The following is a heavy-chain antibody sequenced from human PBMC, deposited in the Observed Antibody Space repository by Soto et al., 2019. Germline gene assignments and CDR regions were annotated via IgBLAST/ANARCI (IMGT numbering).Heavy chain of an antibody. CDR1: GYTFTSYY. V-gene: IGHV1-46*01. CDR2: INPSGGST. D-gene: IGHD2-15*01. Sequence: QVQLVQSGAEVKKPGASVKVSCKASGYTFTSYYMHWVRQAPGQGLEWMGIINPSGGSTTYAQKFQGRVTMTRDTSTSTVHIELKGLRSEDTAVYYCAREGAYCGGGIGYSGWFGPWGQGTLVTVSS. CDR3: AREGAYCGGGIGYSGWFGP. J-gene: IGHJ5*02.